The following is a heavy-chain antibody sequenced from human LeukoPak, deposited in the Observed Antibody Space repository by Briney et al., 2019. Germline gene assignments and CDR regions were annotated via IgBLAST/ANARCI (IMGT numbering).Heavy chain of an antibody. Sequence: AGGSLRLSCAVSGINFRGYWMAWVRQAPGKGLEWVANMKQDGSEKYYVDSVKGRFTISRDNSKNTLYLQMNSLRAEDTAVYYCAKAGYSGYDSGCFDPWGKGPLVTVSS. D-gene: IGHD5-12*01. V-gene: IGHV3-7*01. CDR3: AKAGYSGYDSGCFDP. CDR2: MKQDGSEK. J-gene: IGHJ5*02. CDR1: GINFRGYW.